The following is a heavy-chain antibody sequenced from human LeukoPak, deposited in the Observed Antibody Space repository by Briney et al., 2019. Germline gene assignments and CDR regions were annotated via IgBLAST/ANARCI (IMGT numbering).Heavy chain of an antibody. J-gene: IGHJ6*02. Sequence: SETLSLTCAVYGGSFSGYYWSWIRQPPGKGLEWIGEINHSGSTNYNPSLKSRVTISVDTSKNQFSLKLSSVTAADTAVYYCARDGYSSSPDVWGQGTTVTVSS. CDR3: ARDGYSSSPDV. V-gene: IGHV4-34*01. CDR2: INHSGST. CDR1: GGSFSGYY. D-gene: IGHD6-13*01.